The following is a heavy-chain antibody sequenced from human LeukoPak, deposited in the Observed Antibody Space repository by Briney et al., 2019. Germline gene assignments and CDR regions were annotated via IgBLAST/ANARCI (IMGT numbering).Heavy chain of an antibody. CDR1: GFTVSSSY. V-gene: IGHV3-53*01. J-gene: IGHJ6*03. D-gene: IGHD1-1*01. CDR3: ARLEQNSFYYMDV. CDR2: FYSGGTT. Sequence: PGGSLRLSCVASGFTVSSSYMGWVRQAPGKGLEWGSVFYSGGTTYYPDSVEGRFTISRDNSESTLFLQMDNLRAEDTAVYYCARLEQNSFYYMDVWGKGTTVIVSS.